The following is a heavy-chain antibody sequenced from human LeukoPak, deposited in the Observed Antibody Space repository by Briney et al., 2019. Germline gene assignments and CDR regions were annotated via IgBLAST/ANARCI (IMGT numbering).Heavy chain of an antibody. CDR1: GFTVSSNY. Sequence: GGSLRLSCAASGFTVSSNYMSWVRQAPGKGLEWVSVIYSGGSTYYADSVKGRFTISRDNSKNTLYLQMNSLRAEDTAVYYCVRDGREHYYYYMDVRGKGTTVTVSS. CDR2: IYSGGST. V-gene: IGHV3-53*01. D-gene: IGHD1-1*01. J-gene: IGHJ6*03. CDR3: VRDGREHYYYYMDV.